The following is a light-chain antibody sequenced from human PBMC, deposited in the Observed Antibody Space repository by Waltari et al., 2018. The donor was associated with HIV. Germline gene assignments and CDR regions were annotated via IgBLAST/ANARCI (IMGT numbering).Light chain of an antibody. J-gene: IGKJ1*01. CDR3: LQYAKSPRT. CDR2: GAS. V-gene: IGKV3-20*01. CDR1: QTVSGSY. Sequence: EIVLTQSPGTLSLSPGERATLSCRASQTVSGSYLAWYQRKPGQAPRLLIYGASSRATGIPDRFSGSGSGTDFTLTISRLEPEDFAVYYCLQYAKSPRTFGQGTEVEIK.